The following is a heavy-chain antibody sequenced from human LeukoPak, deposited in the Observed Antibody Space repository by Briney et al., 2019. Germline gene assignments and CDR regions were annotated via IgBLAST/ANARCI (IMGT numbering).Heavy chain of an antibody. CDR1: GGFISSYY. D-gene: IGHD3-3*01. J-gene: IGHJ6*03. V-gene: IGHV4-59*01. Sequence: SETLSLTCTVSGGFISSYYWSWIRQPPGKGLECIGYIYNSGSTKYNPSLKSRVTISVDTSKNQFSLKLNSVTAADTAVYYCARGTVLEWFGLGLQYYYYMDVWGKGTTVTVSS. CDR2: IYNSGST. CDR3: ARGTVLEWFGLGLQYYYYMDV.